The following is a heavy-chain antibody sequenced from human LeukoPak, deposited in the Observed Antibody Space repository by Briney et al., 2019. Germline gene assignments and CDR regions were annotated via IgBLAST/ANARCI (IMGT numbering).Heavy chain of an antibody. CDR1: GYTFTSYD. J-gene: IGHJ6*03. Sequence: ASVKVSCKASGYTFTSYDINWVRQATGQGLEWMGWMNPNSGNTGYAQKFQGRVTITRNTSISTAYMELSSLRSEDTAVYYCARGGSVVVLGQLYGDYYYYYMDVWGKGTTVTVSS. D-gene: IGHD2-2*01. V-gene: IGHV1-8*03. CDR2: MNPNSGNT. CDR3: ARGGSVVVLGQLYGDYYYYYMDV.